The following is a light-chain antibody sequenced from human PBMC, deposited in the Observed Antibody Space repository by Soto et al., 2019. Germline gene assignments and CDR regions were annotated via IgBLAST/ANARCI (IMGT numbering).Light chain of an antibody. CDR3: QHRAGWPPALT. CDR2: DAS. CDR1: LSVTNY. V-gene: IGKV3-11*01. J-gene: IGKJ4*01. Sequence: EIVLTQSPATLSLSPGEGATLSCRASLSVTNYLAWYQQKPGQAPRLLIYDASNRATGIPARFSGSGSGTVFTLTSSSLEPEDFAVYFCQHRAGWPPALTFGGGSKVEIK.